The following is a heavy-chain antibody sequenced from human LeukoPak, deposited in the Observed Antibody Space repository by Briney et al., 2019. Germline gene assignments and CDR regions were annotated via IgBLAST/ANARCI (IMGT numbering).Heavy chain of an antibody. V-gene: IGHV7-4-1*02. Sequence: ASVKVSCKASGYTFTSYGISWVRQAPGQGLEWMGWTDSKTGNPTYAQGFTGRFVFSLDTSVRTAYLQINSLKAEDTAMYYCVRDVGYYDSSGYYLGWFDPWGQGTLVTVSS. CDR3: VRDVGYYDSSGYYLGWFDP. CDR1: GYTFTSYG. J-gene: IGHJ5*02. CDR2: TDSKTGNP. D-gene: IGHD3-22*01.